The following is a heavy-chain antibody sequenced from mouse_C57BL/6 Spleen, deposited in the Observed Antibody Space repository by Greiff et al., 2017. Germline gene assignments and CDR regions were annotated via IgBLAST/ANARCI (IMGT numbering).Heavy chain of an antibody. CDR2: IYPRSGNT. Sequence: VMLVESGAELARPGASVKLSCKASGYTFTSYGISWVKQRTGQGLEWIGEIYPRSGNTYYNEKFKGKATLTADKSSSTAYMELRSLTSEDSAVYFCARSEDMVTDYWGQGTTLTVSS. J-gene: IGHJ2*01. CDR1: GYTFTSYG. CDR3: ARSEDMVTDY. D-gene: IGHD2-2*01. V-gene: IGHV1-81*01.